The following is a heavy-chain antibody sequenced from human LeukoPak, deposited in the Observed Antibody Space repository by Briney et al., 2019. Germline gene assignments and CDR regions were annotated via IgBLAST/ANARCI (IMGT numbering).Heavy chain of an antibody. V-gene: IGHV1-2*02. J-gene: IGHJ4*02. CDR3: ARVDSGSYFYYFDY. Sequence: ASVKVSCKASGYTFTGYYMHWVRQAPGQGLEWMGWINPNSGGTNYAQKFLGRVTMTRDTSISTAYMELSRLRSDDTAVYYCARVDSGSYFYYFDYWGQGTLVTVSS. D-gene: IGHD1-26*01. CDR1: GYTFTGYY. CDR2: INPNSGGT.